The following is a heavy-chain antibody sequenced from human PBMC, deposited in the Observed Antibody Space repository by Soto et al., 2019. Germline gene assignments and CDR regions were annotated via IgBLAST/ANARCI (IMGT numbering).Heavy chain of an antibody. CDR3: ARDVDTAVATRAFDI. Sequence: QVQLVQSGAEVKKPGASVKVSCKASGYTFTTYGISWVRQAPGQGLEWMGWISAYNGDTNYAQNLQGRVTMTTETSTXTAYMELRSLRSDDTAVYYCARDVDTAVATRAFDIWGQGTMVTVSS. J-gene: IGHJ3*02. CDR1: GYTFTTYG. CDR2: ISAYNGDT. V-gene: IGHV1-18*01. D-gene: IGHD5-18*01.